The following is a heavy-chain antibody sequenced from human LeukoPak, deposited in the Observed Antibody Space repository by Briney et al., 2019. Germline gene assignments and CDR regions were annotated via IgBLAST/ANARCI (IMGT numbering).Heavy chain of an antibody. CDR3: ARDKDNDFWSDYYYFDY. CDR2: ISSSSSRI. V-gene: IGHV3-48*02. CDR1: GFTFSSYT. J-gene: IGHJ4*02. D-gene: IGHD3-3*01. Sequence: GGSLRLSCAASGFTFSSYTMNWVRQAPGKGMEWGSYISSSSSRINYEDAVKGRFIISRDNAKKSLYLQMNSLRDEDTAVYYCARDKDNDFWSDYYYFDYWGQGTLVTVSS.